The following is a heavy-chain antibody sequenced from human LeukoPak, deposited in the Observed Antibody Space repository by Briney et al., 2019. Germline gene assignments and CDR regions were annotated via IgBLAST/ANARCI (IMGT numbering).Heavy chain of an antibody. J-gene: IGHJ4*02. D-gene: IGHD1-26*01. V-gene: IGHV4-34*01. CDR3: ARLRSPGDFDY. CDR2: INHSGST. CDR1: GGSFSGYY. Sequence: SETLSLTCAVYGGSFSGYYWSWIRQPPGKGLEWIGEINHSGSTNYNPSLKSRVTISVDTSKNQFSLRLSSVTAADTAMYYCARLRSPGDFDYWGQGTLVTVSS.